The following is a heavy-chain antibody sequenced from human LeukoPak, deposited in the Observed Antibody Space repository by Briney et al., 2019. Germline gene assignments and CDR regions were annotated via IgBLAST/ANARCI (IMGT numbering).Heavy chain of an antibody. D-gene: IGHD6-19*01. V-gene: IGHV3-23*01. J-gene: IGHJ4*02. CDR2: IGGTGDRT. CDR1: RFTFSSYA. CDR3: AKDPVAYHGGSGWHYFDY. Sequence: PGGSLRLSCAASRFTFSSYAMSWVRQAPGRGLEWVATIGGTGDRTYYADSVKGRFTISRDNSMDTLFLQMNSLKGEDTAVYYCAKDPVAYHGGSGWHYFDYWGQGTLVTVSS.